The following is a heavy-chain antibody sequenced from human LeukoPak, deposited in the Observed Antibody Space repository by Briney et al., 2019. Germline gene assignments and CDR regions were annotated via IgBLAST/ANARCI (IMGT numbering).Heavy chain of an antibody. Sequence: GGSLRLSCAPSGFSLSSYSINWGRQAPGEGVGWGSYISSSSSNIYYLDSVQGRLTVSRDNDKNSLFLQIDSPRAENTAVYYCVRVKGTYFDYWGQGTLVTVS. V-gene: IGHV3-48*01. D-gene: IGHD1-1*01. CDR3: VRVKGTYFDY. J-gene: IGHJ4*02. CDR1: GFSLSSYS. CDR2: ISSSSSNI.